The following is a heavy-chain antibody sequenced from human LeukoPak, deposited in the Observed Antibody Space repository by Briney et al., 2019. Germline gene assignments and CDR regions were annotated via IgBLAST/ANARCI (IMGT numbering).Heavy chain of an antibody. CDR1: RFTASSNY. Sequence: GGSLRLSCAAPRFTASSNYMSRVRRAPGGGLEWGSVIYSGGRTYYADSVKGRFTISRDNSKNTLYLQMNSLRAEDTAVYYCASTNPGLNYDYVWGSYSYFDYWGQGTLVTVSS. CDR3: ASTNPGLNYDYVWGSYSYFDY. J-gene: IGHJ4*02. CDR2: IYSGGRT. D-gene: IGHD3-16*01. V-gene: IGHV3-53*01.